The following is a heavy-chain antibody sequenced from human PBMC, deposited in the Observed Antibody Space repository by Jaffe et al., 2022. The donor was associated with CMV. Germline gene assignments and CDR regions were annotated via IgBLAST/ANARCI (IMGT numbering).Heavy chain of an antibody. J-gene: IGHJ6*03. V-gene: IGHV3-48*03. CDR3: ARVPRGYYYMDV. CDR2: ISSSGSTI. CDR1: GFTFSSYE. D-gene: IGHD2-2*01. Sequence: EVQLVESGGGLVQPGGSLRLSCAASGFTFSSYEMNWVRQAPGKGLEWVSYISSSGSTIYYADSVKGRFTISRDNAKNSLYLQMNSLRAEDTAVYYCARVPRGYYYMDVWGKGTTVTVSS.